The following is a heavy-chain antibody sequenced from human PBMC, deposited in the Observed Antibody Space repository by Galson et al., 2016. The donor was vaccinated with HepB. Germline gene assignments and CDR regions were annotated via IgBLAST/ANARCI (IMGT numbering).Heavy chain of an antibody. CDR3: ARARVYSCGSDTYYPCPFDF. Sequence: SETLSLTCAVYGGSFSGYYWSWIRQSPGKGLEWIGEVKNGGSTNYNPSLKSRVTITVDTSNNMFSLRLISVTAADTAVYYCARARVYSCGSDTYYPCPFDFWGQGTLVTVSS. CDR1: GGSFSGYY. D-gene: IGHD3-10*01. V-gene: IGHV4-34*01. J-gene: IGHJ4*02. CDR2: VKNGGST.